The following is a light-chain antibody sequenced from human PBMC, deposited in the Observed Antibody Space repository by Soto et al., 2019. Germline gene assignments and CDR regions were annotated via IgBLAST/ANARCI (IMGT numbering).Light chain of an antibody. Sequence: QSALTQPPSASGSPGQSVTISCTGTSSDVGGYDYVSWYQQHPGKAPKLMIYEVSKRPSGVPDRFSGSKSGNTASLTVSGLQAEDEADYYCSSYAGSNILVFGGGTKVTVL. J-gene: IGLJ2*01. CDR3: SSYAGSNILV. CDR2: EVS. V-gene: IGLV2-8*01. CDR1: SSDVGGYDY.